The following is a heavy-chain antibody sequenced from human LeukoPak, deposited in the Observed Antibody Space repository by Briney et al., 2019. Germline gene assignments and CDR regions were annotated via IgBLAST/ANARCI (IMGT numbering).Heavy chain of an antibody. CDR1: GFTFSSYG. D-gene: IGHD6-19*01. CDR3: AKDLGGGSGCYDL. Sequence: GGSLRLSCAASGFTFSSYGMHWVRQAPGKGLEWVAVISYDGSHKHYADSVKGRFTVSRDNSKNTLYLQMNSLRAEDTAVYYCAKDLGGGSGCYDLWGRGTLVTVSS. CDR2: ISYDGSHK. V-gene: IGHV3-30*18. J-gene: IGHJ2*01.